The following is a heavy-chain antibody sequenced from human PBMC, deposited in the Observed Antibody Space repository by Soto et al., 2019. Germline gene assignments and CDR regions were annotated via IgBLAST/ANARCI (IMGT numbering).Heavy chain of an antibody. Sequence: SETLSLTCTVSDGSINSYYWSWIRQPPGKGLEWIGYIYYSGSTTYNPSLKSRVTISIDTSKNQFSLKLNSVTAADTAVYYCARGPETSSWSFDYWGQGALVTVSS. CDR1: DGSINSYY. CDR3: ARGPETSSWSFDY. D-gene: IGHD6-13*01. CDR2: IYYSGST. V-gene: IGHV4-59*01. J-gene: IGHJ4*02.